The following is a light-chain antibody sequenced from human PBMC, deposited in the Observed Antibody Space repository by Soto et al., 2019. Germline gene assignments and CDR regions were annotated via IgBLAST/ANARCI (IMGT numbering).Light chain of an antibody. J-gene: IGLJ2*01. CDR2: EGS. Sequence: QSALTQPASVSGSTGQSITISCTGTSSDVGNYNLVSWYQQFPGKAPKLIIYEGSRRPSGVSNRFSGSKSGNTASLTISGLQAEDEADYYCCSYAGSFTFDVFGGGTKVTVL. V-gene: IGLV2-23*03. CDR3: CSYAGSFTFDV. CDR1: SSDVGNYNL.